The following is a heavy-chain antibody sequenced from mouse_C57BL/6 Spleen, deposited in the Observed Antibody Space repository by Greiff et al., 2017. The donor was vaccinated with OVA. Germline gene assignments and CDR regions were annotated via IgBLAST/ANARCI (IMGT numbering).Heavy chain of an antibody. CDR1: GYTFTSYW. Sequence: QVQLKQPGAELVRPGSSVKLSCKASGYTFTSYWMHWVKQRPIQGLEWIGNIDPSDSETHYNQKFKDKASLTVDKSSSTAYMQLSSLTSEDSAVYDCAGGTNDFDYWGKGTTLTAYS. V-gene: IGHV1-52*01. D-gene: IGHD3-3*01. CDR3: AGGTNDFDY. CDR2: IDPSDSET. J-gene: IGHJ2*01.